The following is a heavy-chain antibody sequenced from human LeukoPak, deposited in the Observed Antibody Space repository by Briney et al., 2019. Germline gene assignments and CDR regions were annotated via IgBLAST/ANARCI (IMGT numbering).Heavy chain of an antibody. CDR1: GGSISSSSYC. CDR2: IYYSGST. CDR3: ARDRAEQWLVHDFYYGMDV. D-gene: IGHD6-19*01. V-gene: IGHV4-39*02. J-gene: IGHJ6*02. Sequence: SETLSLTCTVSGGSISSSSYCWGWIRQPPGKGLEWIGSIYYSGSTYYNPSLKSRVTISVDTSKNQFSLKLSSVTAADTAVYYCARDRAEQWLVHDFYYGMDVWGQGTTVTVSS.